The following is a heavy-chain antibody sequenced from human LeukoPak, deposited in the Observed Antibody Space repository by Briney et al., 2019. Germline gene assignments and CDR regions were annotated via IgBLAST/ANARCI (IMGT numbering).Heavy chain of an antibody. Sequence: GGSLRPSCAASAFTFSNYAMSWVRQAPGKGLEWVSGISGSGFATYYADSVKGRFTISRDNSKNTLYLQMNSLRAEDTAVYYCAKDSVAAPRYYFDYWGQGTQVTVSS. D-gene: IGHD6-19*01. CDR1: AFTFSNYA. J-gene: IGHJ4*02. CDR2: ISGSGFAT. CDR3: AKDSVAAPRYYFDY. V-gene: IGHV3-23*01.